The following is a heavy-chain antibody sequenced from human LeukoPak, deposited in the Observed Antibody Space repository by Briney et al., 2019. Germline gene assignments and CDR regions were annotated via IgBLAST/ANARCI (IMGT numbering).Heavy chain of an antibody. CDR3: ARGRDGDLFDY. CDR2: MNPNSGNT. D-gene: IGHD5-24*01. CDR1: RNTFTTYD. Sequence: ASVTVSCKSSRNTFTTYDINWVRQATGQGLEWMGWMNPNSGNTGYAQKFQGRVTMTRNTSISTAYMELSSLRSEDTAVYYCARGRDGDLFDYWGQGTLVTVSS. V-gene: IGHV1-8*01. J-gene: IGHJ4*02.